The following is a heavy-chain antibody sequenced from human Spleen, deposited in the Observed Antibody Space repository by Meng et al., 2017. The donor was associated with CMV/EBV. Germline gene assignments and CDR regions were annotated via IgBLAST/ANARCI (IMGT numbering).Heavy chain of an antibody. J-gene: IGHJ4*02. CDR1: GFTFGSNA. CDR3: AKVPAEQWLANFDY. V-gene: IGHV3-23*01. Sequence: EWQLLGSGGGLVRPGGSWGVSCAASGFTFGSNAMSWVGQAPGKGLEWGAAISGRGGSTYYADSVKGRFTISRDNSKNTLYLQMNSLRAEDTAVYYCAKVPAEQWLANFDYWGQGTLVTVSS. CDR2: ISGRGGST. D-gene: IGHD6-19*01.